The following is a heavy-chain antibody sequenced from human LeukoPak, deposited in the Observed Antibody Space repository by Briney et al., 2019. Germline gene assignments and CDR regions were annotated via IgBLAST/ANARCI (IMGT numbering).Heavy chain of an antibody. Sequence: GESLKIPCKGSGYSFTSYWIGWVRQMPGKGLEWMGIIYPGDSDTRYSPSFQGQVTISADKSISTAYLQWSSLKASDTAMYYCARHSDDYGDYVGDDALDIWGQGTMVTVSS. CDR3: ARHSDDYGDYVGDDALDI. D-gene: IGHD4-17*01. CDR1: GYSFTSYW. CDR2: IYPGDSDT. V-gene: IGHV5-51*01. J-gene: IGHJ3*02.